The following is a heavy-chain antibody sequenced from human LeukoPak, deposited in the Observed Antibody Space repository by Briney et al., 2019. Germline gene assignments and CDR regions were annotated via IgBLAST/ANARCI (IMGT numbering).Heavy chain of an antibody. J-gene: IGHJ6*02. CDR2: IYSDGTT. CDR3: ARDKAYCGGDCYWFYYYYGMDV. V-gene: IGHV3-53*01. D-gene: IGHD2-21*02. Sequence: GGSLRLSCAASGFTVSSNYMSWVREAPGKGVEWVSVIYSDGTTYYADSVNGRFTISRHNSKNTLYLETNSLRAEDTAVYYCARDKAYCGGDCYWFYYYYGMDVWGQGTTVTVSS. CDR1: GFTVSSNY.